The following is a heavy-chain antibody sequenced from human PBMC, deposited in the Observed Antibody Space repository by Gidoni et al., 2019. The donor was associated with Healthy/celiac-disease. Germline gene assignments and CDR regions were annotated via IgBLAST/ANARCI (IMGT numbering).Heavy chain of an antibody. D-gene: IGHD3-10*01. CDR3: ASLRFGELFPEDY. CDR1: GYTFTSYY. J-gene: IGHJ4*02. V-gene: IGHV1-46*01. Sequence: QVQLVQSGAEVKKPGASVKVSCKASGYTFTSYYMHWVRQAPGQGLEWMGIINPSGGSTSYAQKFQGRVNMTRDTSTSTVYMELSSLRSEDTAVYYCASLRFGELFPEDYWGQGTLVTVSS. CDR2: INPSGGST.